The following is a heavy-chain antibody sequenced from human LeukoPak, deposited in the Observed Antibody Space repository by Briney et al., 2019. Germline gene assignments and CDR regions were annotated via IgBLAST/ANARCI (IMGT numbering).Heavy chain of an antibody. J-gene: IGHJ3*02. V-gene: IGHV1-18*01. Sequence: ASVKVSCKTSGYTFTNYGISWVRQAPGLGLEWMGWISAYNGNTNYARKVQGRVTTTTDTSTSTAYMELRSLRFDDTAVYYCARDQSVRLLQTSSTYFKHVFAIWGQGSMVTVSS. CDR3: ARDQSVRLLQTSSTYFKHVFAI. CDR2: ISAYNGNT. CDR1: GYTFTNYG. D-gene: IGHD6-13*01.